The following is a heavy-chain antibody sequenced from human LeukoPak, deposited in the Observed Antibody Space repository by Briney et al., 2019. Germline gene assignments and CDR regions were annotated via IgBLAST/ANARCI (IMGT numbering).Heavy chain of an antibody. V-gene: IGHV4-39*01. J-gene: IGHJ4*02. CDR3: ARQLGYCSSTSCYADKVDY. D-gene: IGHD2-2*01. CDR1: GGSISSSSYY. CDR2: IYYSGST. Sequence: SETLSLTCTVSGGSISSSSYYWGWIRQPPGKGLEWIGSIYYSGSTYYNPSLKSRVTISVDTSKNQLSLKLSSVTAADTAVYYCARQLGYCSSTSCYADKVDYWGQGTLVTVSS.